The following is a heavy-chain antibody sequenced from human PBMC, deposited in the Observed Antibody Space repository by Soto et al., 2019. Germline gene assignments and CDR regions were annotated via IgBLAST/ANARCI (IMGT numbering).Heavy chain of an antibody. Sequence: SETLSLTCAVSGVSFTSNNWWTWVRQPPGQGLEWIGEIYRTGSTDYNPSLKSRVTISLDKSENQFSLKVTSLTAADTAVYYCASRDQGTSVDYWGQGTLVTVSS. D-gene: IGHD1-7*01. V-gene: IGHV4-4*02. J-gene: IGHJ4*02. CDR2: IYRTGST. CDR3: ASRDQGTSVDY. CDR1: GVSFTSNNW.